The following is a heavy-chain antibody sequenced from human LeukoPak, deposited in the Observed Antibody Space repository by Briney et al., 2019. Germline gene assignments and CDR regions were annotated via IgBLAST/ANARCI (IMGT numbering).Heavy chain of an antibody. CDR1: GYIFTSYW. CDR3: ARLKMVRGAGNFDY. D-gene: IGHD3-10*01. V-gene: IGHV5-51*01. J-gene: IGHJ4*02. CDR2: IYPGDSDT. Sequence: GESLKISCKGSGYIFTSYWIGWVRQMPGKGLEWMGIIYPGDSDTRYSPSFQGQVIISADKSISTAYLQWSSLKASDTAMYYCARLKMVRGAGNFDYWGQGTLVTVSS.